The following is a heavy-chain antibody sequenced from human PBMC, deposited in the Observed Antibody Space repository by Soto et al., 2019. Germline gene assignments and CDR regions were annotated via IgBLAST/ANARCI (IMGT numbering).Heavy chain of an antibody. CDR2: IIPIFGTA. J-gene: IGHJ4*02. V-gene: IGHV1-69*05. D-gene: IGHD3-3*01. Sequence: SVKVSCKASGGTFSSYAISWVRQAPGQGLEWMGGIIPIFGTANYAQKFQGRVTMTTDTSTSTAYMELRSLRSDDTAVYYCARDITIFGVAPLDYWGQGTLVTV. CDR1: GGTFSSYA. CDR3: ARDITIFGVAPLDY.